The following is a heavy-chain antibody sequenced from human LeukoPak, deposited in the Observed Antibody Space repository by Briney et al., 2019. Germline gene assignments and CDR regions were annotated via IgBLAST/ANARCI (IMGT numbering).Heavy chain of an antibody. CDR1: GFTFSSYN. CDR3: ARGPAGYYDSSGYPY. J-gene: IGHJ3*01. Sequence: GGSLRLSCAASGFTFSSYNINWVRQAPGKGLEWVVNIKQDGSEKYYVDSVKGRFTISRDNAKNSLYLQMNSLRAEDTAVYYCARGPAGYYDSSGYPYWGQGTMVTVSS. V-gene: IGHV3-7*01. D-gene: IGHD3-22*01. CDR2: IKQDGSEK.